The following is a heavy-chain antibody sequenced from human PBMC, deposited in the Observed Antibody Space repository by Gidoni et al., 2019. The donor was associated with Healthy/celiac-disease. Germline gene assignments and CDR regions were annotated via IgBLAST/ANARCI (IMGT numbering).Heavy chain of an antibody. V-gene: IGHV3-23*01. CDR3: AKDPRLVITRPDY. J-gene: IGHJ4*02. D-gene: IGHD3-9*01. Sequence: EVQLLASGGGLVQPGGSLRLSCAASVFTFSSYAMSWVRQAPGKGLEWVSAIRGSGGSTYYADSVKGRFTISRDNSKNTLYLQMNSLRAEDTAVYYCAKDPRLVITRPDYWGQGTLVTVSS. CDR2: IRGSGGST. CDR1: VFTFSSYA.